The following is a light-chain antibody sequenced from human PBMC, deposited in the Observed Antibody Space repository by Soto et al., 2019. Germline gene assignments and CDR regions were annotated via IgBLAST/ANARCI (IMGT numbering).Light chain of an antibody. CDR3: QQHSKWPIT. CDR1: QSINSN. CDR2: GIS. V-gene: IGKV3-15*01. Sequence: EIVMTQSPGTLSLSPGETATLSCRASQSINSNYLAWYQQKPGQAPRLLIYGISTRATDVPARFSGSGSGTEFTFTFRSLQSEDFAVYYCQQHSKWPITFGQGTRLEIK. J-gene: IGKJ5*01.